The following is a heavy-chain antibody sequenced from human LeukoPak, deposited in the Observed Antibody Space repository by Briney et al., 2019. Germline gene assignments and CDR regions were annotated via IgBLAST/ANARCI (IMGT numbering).Heavy chain of an antibody. CDR2: INHSGST. CDR3: ARGPPTDYYDSSGFYYVFDY. Sequence: SETLSLTCAGYGGSFSGYYWSWIPQPPGKGLEWIGEINHSGSTNYNPSLKSRVTISVDTSKNQFSLKLSSVTAADTAVYFCARGPPTDYYDSSGFYYVFDYWGQGTLVTVSS. V-gene: IGHV4-34*01. J-gene: IGHJ4*02. CDR1: GGSFSGYY. D-gene: IGHD3-22*01.